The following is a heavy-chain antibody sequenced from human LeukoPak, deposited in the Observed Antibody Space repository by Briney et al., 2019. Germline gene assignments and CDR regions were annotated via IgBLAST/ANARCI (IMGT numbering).Heavy chain of an antibody. CDR3: ARGEESPSAFDY. D-gene: IGHD1-26*01. CDR1: GFTFSSYF. J-gene: IGHJ4*02. CDR2: LYSGGTT. Sequence: GGSLSLSCPASGFTFSSYFMNWVRQAPGKGLEWVSVLYSGGTTYYADSVKDRFTISRDNSKNTLYLQMKSLRAEDTAVYYCARGEESPSAFDYWGQGTLVTVSS. V-gene: IGHV3-53*01.